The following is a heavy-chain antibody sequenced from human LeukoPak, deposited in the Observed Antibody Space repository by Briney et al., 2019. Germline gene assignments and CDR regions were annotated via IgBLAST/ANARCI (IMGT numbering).Heavy chain of an antibody. J-gene: IGHJ5*02. CDR2: FDPEDGET. D-gene: IGHD6-19*01. Sequence: ASVKLSCKVSGYTLTELSMHWVRQPPGKGLEWMGGFDPEDGETIYAQKFQGRVTMTEDTSTDTAYMELSSLRSEDTAVYYCATDKIAVAGRWFDPWGQGTLVTVSS. V-gene: IGHV1-24*01. CDR1: GYTLTELS. CDR3: ATDKIAVAGRWFDP.